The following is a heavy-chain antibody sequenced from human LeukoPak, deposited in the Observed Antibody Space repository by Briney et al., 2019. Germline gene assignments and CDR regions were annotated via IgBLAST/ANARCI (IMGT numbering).Heavy chain of an antibody. V-gene: IGHV3-23*01. CDR2: ISGSGGST. J-gene: IGHJ4*02. CDR1: GFTFSSYA. D-gene: IGHD6-19*01. CDR3: ARVKVAGTREFDY. Sequence: GGSLRLSCAASGFTFSSYAMSWVRQAPGKGLEWVSGISGSGGSTNYADSVKGRFTISRDNSKNTLYLQMNSLRVEDTAVYYCARVKVAGTREFDYWGQGTLVTVSS.